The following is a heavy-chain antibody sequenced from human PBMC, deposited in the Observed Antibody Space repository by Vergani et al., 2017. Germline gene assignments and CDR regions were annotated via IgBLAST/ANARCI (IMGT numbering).Heavy chain of an antibody. J-gene: IGHJ3*02. CDR3: ARDQGDYGDYVADDAFDI. Sequence: QVQLVQSGAEVKKPGSSVKVSCKASGGTFSSYTISWVRQAPGQGLEWMGRIIPILGIANYAQKFQGRVTITADESTSTAYMELSSLRSEDTAVYYCARDQGDYGDYVADDAFDIWGQGTMVTVSS. V-gene: IGHV1-69*08. D-gene: IGHD4-17*01. CDR2: IIPILGIA. CDR1: GGTFSSYT.